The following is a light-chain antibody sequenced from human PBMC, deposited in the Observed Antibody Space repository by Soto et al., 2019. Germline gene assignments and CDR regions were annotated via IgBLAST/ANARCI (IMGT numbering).Light chain of an antibody. CDR3: SSHTTYSTRV. J-gene: IGLJ1*01. Sequence: QSVLTQPASVSGSPGQSIAISCTGTSSDIGSYNYVSWYQQHPGKAPKLMIHEVSNRPSGVSDRFSGSKSGNTASLTISGLQADDEADYYCSSHTTYSTRVFGTGTKVPS. CDR1: SSDIGSYNY. CDR2: EVS. V-gene: IGLV2-14*01.